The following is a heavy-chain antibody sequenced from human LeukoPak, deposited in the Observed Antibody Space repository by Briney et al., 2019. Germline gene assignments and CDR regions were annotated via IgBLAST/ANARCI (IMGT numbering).Heavy chain of an antibody. D-gene: IGHD3-9*01. Sequence: ASVKVSCKASGGTFSSYAISWVRQAPGQGLEWMGWINPNSGGTNYAQKFQGRVTMTRDTSISTAYMELSRLRSDDTAVYYCANTRYFDWLSEDYNWFDPWGQGTLVTVSS. J-gene: IGHJ5*02. CDR1: GGTFSSYA. CDR3: ANTRYFDWLSEDYNWFDP. V-gene: IGHV1-2*02. CDR2: INPNSGGT.